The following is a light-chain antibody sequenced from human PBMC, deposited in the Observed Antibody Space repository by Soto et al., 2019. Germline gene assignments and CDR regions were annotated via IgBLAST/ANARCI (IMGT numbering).Light chain of an antibody. Sequence: DIQLTQSPSTLSASVGDRVTITCRASQSISTWLAWYQQKPGKAPNLLIYHASTLESGVPSRFSGSGSGTEFTLTISSLQPDDFATYYCQNHSGYSPAFGPGTKVDIK. J-gene: IGKJ3*01. CDR3: QNHSGYSPA. CDR1: QSISTW. V-gene: IGKV1-5*01. CDR2: HAS.